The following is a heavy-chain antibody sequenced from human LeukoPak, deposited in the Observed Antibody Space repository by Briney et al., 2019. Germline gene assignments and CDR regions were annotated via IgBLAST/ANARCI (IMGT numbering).Heavy chain of an antibody. D-gene: IGHD1-26*01. J-gene: IGHJ5*02. CDR2: IKNDGSVA. CDR1: GFSLSDYW. Sequence: GGPLRLSCVGSGFSLSDYWMSWARQAPGKGLVWVSRIKNDGSVATYADSVKGRFSISRDDAKNTLYLQMNSLRAEDTAFYFCAKSDYFDPWGPGTLVTVSS. V-gene: IGHV3-74*01. CDR3: AKSDYFDP.